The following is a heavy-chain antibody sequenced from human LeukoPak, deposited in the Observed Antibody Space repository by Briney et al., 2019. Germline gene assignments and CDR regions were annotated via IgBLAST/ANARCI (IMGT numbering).Heavy chain of an antibody. CDR2: ISWNSGSI. D-gene: IGHD6-19*01. V-gene: IGHV3-9*01. CDR1: GFTFDDYA. CDR3: AKDSKAFSGWLFDY. J-gene: IGHJ4*02. Sequence: PGRSLRLSCAASGFTFDDYAMHWVRQAPGKGLEWVSGISWNSGSIGYADSVKGRFTISRDNAKNSLYLQMNSLRAEDTALYYCAKDSKAFSGWLFDYWGQGTLVTVSS.